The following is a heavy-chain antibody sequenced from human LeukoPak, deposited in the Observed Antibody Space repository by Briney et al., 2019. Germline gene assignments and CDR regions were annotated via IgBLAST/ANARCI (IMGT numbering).Heavy chain of an antibody. CDR3: ARVHRNYAFDI. V-gene: IGHV4-34*01. Sequence: SETLSLTCAVYGGSFSGYYWSWIRQPPGKGLEWIGEINHSGSTNYNPSLKSRVTISVVTSKNQFSLKLSSVTAADTAVYYCARVHRNYAFDIWGQGTMVTVSS. CDR2: INHSGST. CDR1: GGSFSGYY. D-gene: IGHD1-1*01. J-gene: IGHJ3*02.